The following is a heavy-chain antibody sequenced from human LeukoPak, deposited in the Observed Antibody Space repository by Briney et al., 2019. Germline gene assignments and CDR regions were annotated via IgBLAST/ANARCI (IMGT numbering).Heavy chain of an antibody. D-gene: IGHD6-13*01. CDR3: ARGVAAAGINWFDP. Sequence: GSSVKVSCKASGGTFSSYAISWVRQAPGQGLEWMGGIIPIFGTANYAQKFQGRVTITADESTSTAYMKLSSLRSEDTAVYYCARGVAAAGINWFDPWGQGTLVTVSS. V-gene: IGHV1-69*01. J-gene: IGHJ5*02. CDR2: IIPIFGTA. CDR1: GGTFSSYA.